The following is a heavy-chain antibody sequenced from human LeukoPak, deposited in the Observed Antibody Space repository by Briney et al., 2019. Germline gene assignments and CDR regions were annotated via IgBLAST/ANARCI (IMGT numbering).Heavy chain of an antibody. CDR3: ARPFYYDSSGYPPYYGMDV. J-gene: IGHJ6*02. Sequence: GESLKISCKGSGYSFTYWIGWVRQMPGKGLEWMGIIYSGDSHTKYSPSFQGRVTISVDNSISTAYLQWSSLKASDTAMYYCARPFYYDSSGYPPYYGMDVWGQGTTVTVSS. CDR1: GYSFTYW. V-gene: IGHV5-51*01. D-gene: IGHD3-22*01. CDR2: IYSGDSHT.